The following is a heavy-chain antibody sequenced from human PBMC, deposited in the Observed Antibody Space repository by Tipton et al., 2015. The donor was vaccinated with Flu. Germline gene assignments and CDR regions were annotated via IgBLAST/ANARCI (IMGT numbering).Heavy chain of an antibody. D-gene: IGHD5-24*01. CDR3: ARQPYVGMATFDSLFDH. J-gene: IGHJ4*02. CDR2: IWPGDSET. V-gene: IGHV5-51*01. CDR1: GYSYSNYW. Sequence: QLVQSGVEVKKAGESLKISCKGSGYSYSNYWIGWVRQMPGKGLEWMGIIWPGDSETRYSPSFQGHVSISVDRSINTAYLHWDTLKPSDAAMYYCARQPYVGMATFDSLFDHWGQGTLVTVAS.